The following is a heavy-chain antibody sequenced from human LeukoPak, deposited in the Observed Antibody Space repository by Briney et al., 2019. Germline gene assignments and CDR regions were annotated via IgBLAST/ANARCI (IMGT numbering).Heavy chain of an antibody. CDR3: ARAGGLWFGELLT. Sequence: SETLSLTCTVSGGSISSYYWSWIRQPPGKGLEWIGYIYYSGSTNYNPSLKSRVTISVDTSKNQFSLKLSSVTAADTAVYYCARAGGLWFGELLTWGQGTLVTVSS. CDR2: IYYSGST. CDR1: GGSISSYY. V-gene: IGHV4-59*01. D-gene: IGHD3-10*01. J-gene: IGHJ5*02.